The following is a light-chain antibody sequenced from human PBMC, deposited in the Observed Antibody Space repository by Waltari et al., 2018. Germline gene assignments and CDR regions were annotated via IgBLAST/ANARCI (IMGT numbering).Light chain of an antibody. J-gene: IGLJ3*02. Sequence: QLVLTQSPSASASLGASVKLTCTLSSGHSSNIIAWVQRQPEKGPRCLRTVNSDGSHTKGDEIPDRFSGSSSGAERYLTISSLQSEDEADYYCQTGGHGTWVFGGGTRLTVL. CDR2: VNSDGSH. CDR3: QTGGHGTWV. V-gene: IGLV4-69*01. CDR1: SGHSSNI.